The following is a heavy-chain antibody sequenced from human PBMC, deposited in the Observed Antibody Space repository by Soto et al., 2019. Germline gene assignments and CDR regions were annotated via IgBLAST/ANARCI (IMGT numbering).Heavy chain of an antibody. J-gene: IGHJ4*02. CDR1: GDSISYYT. CDR3: ASENESYRSLDY. Sequence: SETLSLTCIVSGDSISYYTWTWIRQPAGKTLEWIGRLYSTGTLTYNPTLKSRVTTSVDTSKNRLSLTLNSVTAADTAVYFCASENESYRSLDYWGQGTVVTVSS. D-gene: IGHD3-16*02. CDR2: LYSTGTL. V-gene: IGHV4-4*07.